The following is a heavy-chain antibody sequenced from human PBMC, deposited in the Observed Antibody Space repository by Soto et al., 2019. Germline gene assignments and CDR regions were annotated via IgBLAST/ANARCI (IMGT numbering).Heavy chain of an antibody. CDR3: ARGSQFTSYHYDFWSGYYTNYYGMDV. J-gene: IGHJ6*02. Sequence: QVQLVQSGAEVKKPGASVKVSCKASGYTFTGYYMHWVRQAPGQGLEWMGWINPNSGGTNYAQKFQGWVTMTRDTSISTAYMELSRLRSDDTAVYYCARGSQFTSYHYDFWSGYYTNYYGMDVWGQGTTVTVSS. CDR2: INPNSGGT. V-gene: IGHV1-2*04. CDR1: GYTFTGYY. D-gene: IGHD3-3*01.